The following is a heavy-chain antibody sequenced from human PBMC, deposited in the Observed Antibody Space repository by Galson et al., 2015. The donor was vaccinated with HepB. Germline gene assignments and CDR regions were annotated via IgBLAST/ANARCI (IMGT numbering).Heavy chain of an antibody. J-gene: IGHJ5*02. V-gene: IGHV1-8*01. D-gene: IGHD1-1*01. CDR2: MNPNSGNT. Sequence: SVKVSCKASGYTFITYDINWVRQATGQGLEWMGWMNPNSGNTGYAQKFQGRVTMTRDTSISTVYMELSSLRSEDTAVYYCARGRGMSNWRGWFDPWGQGTLVTVSS. CDR3: ARGRGMSNWRGWFDP. CDR1: GYTFITYD.